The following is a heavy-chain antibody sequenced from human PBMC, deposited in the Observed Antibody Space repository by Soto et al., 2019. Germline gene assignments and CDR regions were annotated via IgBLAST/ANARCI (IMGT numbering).Heavy chain of an antibody. CDR2: ISGSGGST. CDR3: AKGEKGPPYSSSWYLHRFDY. Sequence: PGGSLRLSCAASGFTFSSYAMSWVRQAPGKGLEWVSAISGSGGSTYYADSVKGRFTISRDNSKNTLYLQMNSLRAEDTAVYYCAKGEKGPPYSSSWYLHRFDYWGQGTLVTVSS. D-gene: IGHD6-13*01. CDR1: GFTFSSYA. J-gene: IGHJ4*02. V-gene: IGHV3-23*01.